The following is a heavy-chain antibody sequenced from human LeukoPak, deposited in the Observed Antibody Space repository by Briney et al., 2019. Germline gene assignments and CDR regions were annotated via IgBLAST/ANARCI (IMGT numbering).Heavy chain of an antibody. Sequence: SEALSLTCSVSGGPITEYYWSWIRQPPGKGLEWIGYIYHTGSTNYSPSLKSRVTMSVDASGNQFSLKLVSVTAADTAVYYCARDRGSTGYYYLDSWGQGILVTVSS. CDR3: ARDRGSTGYYYLDS. CDR2: IYHTGST. CDR1: GGPITEYY. D-gene: IGHD6-19*01. J-gene: IGHJ4*02. V-gene: IGHV4-59*01.